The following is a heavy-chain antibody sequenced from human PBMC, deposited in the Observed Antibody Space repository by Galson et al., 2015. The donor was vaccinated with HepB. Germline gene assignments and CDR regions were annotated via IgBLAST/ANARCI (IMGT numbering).Heavy chain of an antibody. V-gene: IGHV3-23*01. CDR2: VSGSGSST. J-gene: IGHJ4*02. CDR1: GFTFSNYA. Sequence: SLRLSCAASGFTFSNYAMTWVRQAPGKGLTWVSTVSGSGSSTYYADSVKGRFTISRDNSKNTLYLQMNSLGADDTAVYYCAKSRYGSSHSSDYWGQGTLVTVSS. D-gene: IGHD6-13*01. CDR3: AKSRYGSSHSSDY.